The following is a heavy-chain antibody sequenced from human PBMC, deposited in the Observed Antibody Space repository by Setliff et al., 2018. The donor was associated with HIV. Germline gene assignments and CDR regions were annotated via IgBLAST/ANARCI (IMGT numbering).Heavy chain of an antibody. J-gene: IGHJ1*01. D-gene: IGHD2-21*02. CDR2: IYYSGTT. Sequence: SETLSLTCTVSGGSISSNNYYWGWIRQPPGKGLEWIGSIYYSGTTYYNPSLRGRVTISVDRSRNQFSLTLNSVTAADTATYYCASRGIVVVTMSMPDEFFVHWGHGTLVTV. CDR3: ASRGIVVVTMSMPDEFFVH. V-gene: IGHV4-39*01. CDR1: GGSISSNNYY.